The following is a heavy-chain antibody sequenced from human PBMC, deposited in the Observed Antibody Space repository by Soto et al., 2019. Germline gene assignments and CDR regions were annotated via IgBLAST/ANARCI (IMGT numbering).Heavy chain of an antibody. Sequence: SETLSLACAVYGGSFSGYYWSWIRQPPGKGLEWIGEINHSGSTNYNPSLKSRVTISVDTSKNQFSLKLSSVTAADTAVYYCARRGPRFSPSYAGGDYWGQGTLVTVS. CDR2: INHSGST. J-gene: IGHJ4*02. CDR3: ARRGPRFSPSYAGGDY. V-gene: IGHV4-34*01. CDR1: GGSFSGYY. D-gene: IGHD1-26*01.